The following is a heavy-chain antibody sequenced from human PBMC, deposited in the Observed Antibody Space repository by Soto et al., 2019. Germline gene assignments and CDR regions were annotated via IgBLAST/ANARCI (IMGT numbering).Heavy chain of an antibody. Sequence: SETLSLTCTVSGASISSGDYYWSWIRQPPGKGLEWIGEVYHSGSTRYNPSLKGRVTISVDKPNNQFSLKLTSMTGADTAVYYCATRPPHIVVTLLPFPSWGQGTPVTVSS. CDR3: ATRPPHIVVTLLPFPS. V-gene: IGHV4-39*07. CDR2: VYHSGST. CDR1: GASISSGDYY. D-gene: IGHD2-15*01. J-gene: IGHJ5*02.